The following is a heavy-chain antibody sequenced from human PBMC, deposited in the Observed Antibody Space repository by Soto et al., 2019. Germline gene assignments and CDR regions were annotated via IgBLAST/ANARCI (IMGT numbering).Heavy chain of an antibody. CDR1: GGSISSGGYY. CDR3: ARCSGYSPAFDY. V-gene: IGHV4-31*03. CDR2: IYYSGST. J-gene: IGHJ4*02. Sequence: PSETLSLTCTVSGGSISSGGYYWSWIRQHPGKGLEWIGYIYYSGSTYYNPSLKSRVTISVDTSKNQFSLKLSSVTAADTAVYYCARCSGYSPAFDYWGQGTLVTVSS. D-gene: IGHD5-18*01.